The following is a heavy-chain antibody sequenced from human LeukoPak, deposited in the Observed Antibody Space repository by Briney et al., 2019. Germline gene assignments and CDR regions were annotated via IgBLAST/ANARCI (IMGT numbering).Heavy chain of an antibody. CDR1: GGSFSGYY. J-gene: IGHJ6*03. CDR2: INHSGST. D-gene: IGHD6-13*01. Sequence: KPSETLSLTCAVYGGSFSGYYWSWIRQPPGKGLEWIGEINHSGSTNYNPSHKSRVTISVDTPKNQFSLKLSSVTAADTAVYYCARVSIAAAGGRNYYYYYYMDVWGKGTTVTVSS. CDR3: ARVSIAAAGGRNYYYYYYMDV. V-gene: IGHV4-34*01.